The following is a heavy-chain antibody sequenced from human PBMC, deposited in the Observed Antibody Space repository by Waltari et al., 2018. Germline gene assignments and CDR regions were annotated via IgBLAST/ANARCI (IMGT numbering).Heavy chain of an antibody. CDR2: ISSSGSTI. CDR3: ANRPTGKAY. J-gene: IGHJ4*02. Sequence: EVQLVESGGGLVQPGGSLGLHCAAPGFTFSSYEMGWVRQAPGKGLEWVSYISSSGSTIYYADSVKGRFTISRDNAKNSLYLQMNSLRDEDTAVYYCANRPTGKAYWGQGTLVTVSS. CDR1: GFTFSSYE. D-gene: IGHD1-1*01. V-gene: IGHV3-48*03.